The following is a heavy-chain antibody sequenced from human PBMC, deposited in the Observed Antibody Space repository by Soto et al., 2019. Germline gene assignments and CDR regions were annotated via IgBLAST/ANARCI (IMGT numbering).Heavy chain of an antibody. Sequence: SETLSLTCAVYGGSFSGYYWSWIRQPPGKGLEWVAEINHSGSTNYNPSLKSRVTISVDTSKNQFSLKLSSVTAADTAVYYCARFHVVTAILHYYYYGMDVWGQGTTVTVSS. D-gene: IGHD2-21*02. CDR2: INHSGST. CDR3: ARFHVVTAILHYYYYGMDV. CDR1: GGSFSGYY. J-gene: IGHJ6*02. V-gene: IGHV4-34*01.